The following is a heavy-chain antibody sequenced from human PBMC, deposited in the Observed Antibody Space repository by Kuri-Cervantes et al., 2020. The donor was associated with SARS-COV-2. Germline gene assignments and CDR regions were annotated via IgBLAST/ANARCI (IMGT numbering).Heavy chain of an antibody. CDR2: IKQDGSEK. D-gene: IGHD3-10*01. Sequence: GESLKISCAASGFTFSSYAMSWVRQAPGKGLEWVANIKQDGSEKYYVDSVKGRFTISRDNAKNSLYLQMNSLRAEDTAVYYCAREVPDPYYYYMDVWGKGTTVTVSS. J-gene: IGHJ6*03. V-gene: IGHV3-7*01. CDR1: GFTFSSYA. CDR3: AREVPDPYYYYMDV.